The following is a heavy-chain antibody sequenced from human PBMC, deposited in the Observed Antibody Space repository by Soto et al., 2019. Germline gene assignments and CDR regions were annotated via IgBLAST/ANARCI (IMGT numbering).Heavy chain of an antibody. CDR1: GASISSGSYY. J-gene: IGHJ4*02. Sequence: QVQLQESGPGLVKPSQTLSLTCTVSGASISSGSYYWNWIRQDPGKGLEWIGNIFHSGSTHYNPSLQSRLTISVAMSRNLSSLTLSSVPAADTAVYFCARGWELLGGGHYFDSWGQGTLVTVSS. D-gene: IGHD1-26*01. CDR3: ARGWELLGGGHYFDS. V-gene: IGHV4-31*03. CDR2: IFHSGST.